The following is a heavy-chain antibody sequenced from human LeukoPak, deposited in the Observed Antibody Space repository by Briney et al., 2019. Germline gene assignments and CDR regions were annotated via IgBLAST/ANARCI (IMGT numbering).Heavy chain of an antibody. V-gene: IGHV3-48*04. CDR2: ISNSGRTM. D-gene: IGHD3-16*01. Sequence: GGSLRLSCAASGFTLSSYWMHWVRQAPGKGLEWVSYISNSGRTMFYADSVKGRFTISRDNAKNSLYLQLNSLRAEDTAVYYCARGTGGMWGQGTMVTVSS. CDR3: ARGTGGM. J-gene: IGHJ3*01. CDR1: GFTLSSYW.